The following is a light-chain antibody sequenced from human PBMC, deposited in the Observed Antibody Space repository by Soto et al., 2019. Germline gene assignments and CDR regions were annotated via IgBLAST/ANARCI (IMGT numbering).Light chain of an antibody. CDR3: CSYAGSYTLFV. Sequence: QSALTQPRSVSGSPGQSVTITCTGTSSDVGGYNYVSWYQQHPGKAPKLMIYDVSKRPPGVPDRFSGSKSGNTASLTISGLQAEDEADYYCCSYAGSYTLFVFGTRTKVTVL. V-gene: IGLV2-11*01. CDR2: DVS. J-gene: IGLJ1*01. CDR1: SSDVGGYNY.